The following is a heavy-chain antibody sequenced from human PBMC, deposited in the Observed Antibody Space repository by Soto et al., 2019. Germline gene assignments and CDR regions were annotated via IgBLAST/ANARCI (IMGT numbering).Heavy chain of an antibody. D-gene: IGHD6-13*01. V-gene: IGHV4-30-2*01. CDR2: IYHSGST. Sequence: SETLSLTCAVSGGSISSGGYSWSWIRQPPGKGLEWIGYIYHSGSTYYNPSLKSRVTISVDTSKNQFSLKLSSVTAADTAVYYCASGYSSSWYNWFDPWGQGTLVTVSS. CDR3: ASGYSSSWYNWFDP. J-gene: IGHJ5*02. CDR1: GGSISSGGYS.